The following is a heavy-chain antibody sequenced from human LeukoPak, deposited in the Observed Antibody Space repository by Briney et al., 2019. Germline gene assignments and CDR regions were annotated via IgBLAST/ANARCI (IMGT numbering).Heavy chain of an antibody. CDR1: GFTFSNAW. V-gene: IGHV3-15*01. J-gene: IGHJ2*01. Sequence: GVSLRLSCAASGFTFSNAWMRWVRQAPGMGWEWVGRIKSKTDGGTTDYAAPVKGRFTISRDDSKNTLYLQMNSLKTEDTAVYYCTTGSYCPFRPWYFDLWGRGTLVTVSS. CDR2: IKSKTDGGTT. CDR3: TTGSYCPFRPWYFDL. D-gene: IGHD5-18*01.